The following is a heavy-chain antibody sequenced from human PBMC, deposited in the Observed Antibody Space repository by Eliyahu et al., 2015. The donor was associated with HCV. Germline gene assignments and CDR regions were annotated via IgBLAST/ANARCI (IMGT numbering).Heavy chain of an antibody. CDR1: GFXXXXAW. CDR2: IKSKTDGGTT. CDR3: TTGAPGGFDYYLDV. Sequence: EVQLVESGGGLVKPGGSLRLSXAAXGFXXXXAWMSWVRQAXGKGLEGIGRIKSKTDGGTTDYAAPVKGRFTISRDDSKSTLYLQMNSLKTEDTAVYYCTTGAPGGFDYYLDVWGQGTTVTVSS. D-gene: IGHD3-10*01. V-gene: IGHV3-15*01. J-gene: IGHJ6*03.